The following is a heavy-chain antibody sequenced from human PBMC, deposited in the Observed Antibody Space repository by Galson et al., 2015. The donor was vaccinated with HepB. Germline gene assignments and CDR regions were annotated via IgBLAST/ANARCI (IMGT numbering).Heavy chain of an antibody. CDR2: IKPDGSQK. CDR3: TRIAVVPYFDY. J-gene: IGHJ4*02. V-gene: IGHV3-7*05. D-gene: IGHD5-18*01. Sequence: SLRLSCAASGFTFSSYWMNWVRQAPGKGLEWVANIKPDGSQKYYVDSVKGRFTISRDNAKNSLFLQMNSLRAEDTAVYYCTRIAVVPYFDYWGQGTLVTVSS. CDR1: GFTFSSYW.